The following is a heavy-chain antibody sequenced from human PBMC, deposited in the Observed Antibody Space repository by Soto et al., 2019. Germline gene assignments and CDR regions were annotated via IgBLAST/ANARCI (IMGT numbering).Heavy chain of an antibody. CDR3: ARGDRLYFYYYPMDV. J-gene: IGHJ6*02. V-gene: IGHV1-3*04. CDR1: GYNFSTYA. D-gene: IGHD3-22*01. Sequence: ASVKVSCKAAGYNFSTYAMLWVRQPPGQRPEGRGWINTGNGNTKYSPKFQARVTITRDTSASTAYMELSSLKSEDTAVYYCARGDRLYFYYYPMDVWGQGSKVTVSS. CDR2: INTGNGNT.